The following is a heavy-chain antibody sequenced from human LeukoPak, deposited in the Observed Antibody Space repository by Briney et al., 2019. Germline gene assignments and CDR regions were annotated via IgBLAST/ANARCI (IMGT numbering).Heavy chain of an antibody. J-gene: IGHJ4*02. CDR1: GFSFSNYA. D-gene: IGHD3-22*01. Sequence: GGSLRLSCVSSGFSFSNYAMSWVRQAPGKGLEWVSSISGSGGSTHYADSVKGRFTTSRDKTKNTLYLQMNSLRAEDTAVYYCAKSPYYDASGYYREYYFDYWGQGTLVTVSS. V-gene: IGHV3-23*01. CDR3: AKSPYYDASGYYREYYFDY. CDR2: ISGSGGST.